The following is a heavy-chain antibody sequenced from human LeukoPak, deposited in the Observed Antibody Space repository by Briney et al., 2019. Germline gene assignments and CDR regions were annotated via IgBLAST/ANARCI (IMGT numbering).Heavy chain of an antibody. Sequence: ASVKVSCKVSGYTLTELSMHWVRQAPGQGLEWMGWVNPKSGGTNYAQKFQGRVTMARDTSISTAYMELSRLRSDDTAVYYCARTGAYYSGMYYFDYWGQGALVTVSS. D-gene: IGHD3-22*01. CDR3: ARTGAYYSGMYYFDY. V-gene: IGHV1-2*02. CDR2: VNPKSGGT. J-gene: IGHJ4*02. CDR1: GYTLTELS.